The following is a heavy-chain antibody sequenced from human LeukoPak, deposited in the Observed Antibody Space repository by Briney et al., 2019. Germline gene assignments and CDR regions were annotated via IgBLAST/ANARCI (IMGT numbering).Heavy chain of an antibody. Sequence: GGSLRLSCAASGLTFSSYWMHWVRQAPGKGLVWVSRINTDGSSTSYADSVKGRFTISRDNAKNTLCLQMNSLRAEDTAVYYCARDSSARVITGTKNRAFDIWGQGTMVTVSS. CDR2: INTDGSST. V-gene: IGHV3-74*01. CDR1: GLTFSSYW. D-gene: IGHD1-7*01. CDR3: ARDSSARVITGTKNRAFDI. J-gene: IGHJ3*02.